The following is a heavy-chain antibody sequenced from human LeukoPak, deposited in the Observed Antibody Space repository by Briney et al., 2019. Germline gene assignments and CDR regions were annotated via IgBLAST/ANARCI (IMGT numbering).Heavy chain of an antibody. CDR2: IYYSGST. D-gene: IGHD2-2*02. Sequence: PSETLSLTCTVSGGSISSSSYYWGWIRQPPGKGLEWIGSIYYSGSTYYNPSLKSRVTISVDTSKNQFSLKLSSVTAADTAVYYCARQVVVPAAIYYWGQGTLVTVSS. J-gene: IGHJ4*02. V-gene: IGHV4-39*01. CDR3: ARQVVVPAAIYY. CDR1: GGSISSSSYY.